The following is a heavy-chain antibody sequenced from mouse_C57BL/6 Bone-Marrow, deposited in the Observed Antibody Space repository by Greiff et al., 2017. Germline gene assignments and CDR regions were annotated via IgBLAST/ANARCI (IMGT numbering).Heavy chain of an antibody. CDR3: ARAGRGSYWYFDV. J-gene: IGHJ1*03. D-gene: IGHD3-3*01. V-gene: IGHV8-12*01. CDR2: IYWDDDK. CDR1: GFSLSTSGMG. Sequence: QVTLKECGPGILQSSQTLSLTCSFSGFSLSTSGMGVSWIRQPSGKGLEWLAHIYWDDDKRSNPSLKSRLTISKDTSRNQVFLKITSVDTADTATYYCARAGRGSYWYFDVWGTGTTVTVSS.